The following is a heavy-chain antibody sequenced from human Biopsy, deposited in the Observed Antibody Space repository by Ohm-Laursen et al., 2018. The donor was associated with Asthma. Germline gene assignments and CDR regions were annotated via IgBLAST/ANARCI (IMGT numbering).Heavy chain of an antibody. D-gene: IGHD1-1*01. J-gene: IGHJ3*02. CDR2: ISKDASTQ. CDR3: VRDGTDDAFDI. Sequence: SLRPSCAATGFAFRSYAMNWVRQAPGKGLEWVGVISKDASTQDYADSVKGRFTMARDNSKNTLDLQMNSLREEDTAVYYCVRDGTDDAFDIWGQGTVVSVSS. CDR1: GFAFRSYA. V-gene: IGHV3-30*01.